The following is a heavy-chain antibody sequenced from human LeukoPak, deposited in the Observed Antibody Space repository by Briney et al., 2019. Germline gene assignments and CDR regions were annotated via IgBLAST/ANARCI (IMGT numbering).Heavy chain of an antibody. Sequence: GRSLRLSCAASGFTFDDYAMHWVRQAPGKGLEWVSGISWNSGSIGYADSVKGRFTISRDNAKNSLYLQMNSLRAEDMALYYCAKSIGTIVVIATFDYWGQGTLVTVSS. D-gene: IGHD3-22*01. CDR1: GFTFDDYA. V-gene: IGHV3-9*03. CDR3: AKSIGTIVVIATFDY. J-gene: IGHJ4*02. CDR2: ISWNSGSI.